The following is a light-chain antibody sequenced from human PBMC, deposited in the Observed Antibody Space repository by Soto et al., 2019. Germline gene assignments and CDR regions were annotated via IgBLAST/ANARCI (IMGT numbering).Light chain of an antibody. CDR1: SSNIGSNT. Sequence: QSVLTQPPSVSGTPGQRVTVSCSGSSSNIGSNTVSWYQQLPGTAPKLLIYNINQRPSGVPDRFSGSKSGTSASLAIRGLQSDDEAEDYCAAWDDSLIGFYVFGAGTKVTVL. CDR2: NIN. V-gene: IGLV1-44*01. CDR3: AAWDDSLIGFYV. J-gene: IGLJ1*01.